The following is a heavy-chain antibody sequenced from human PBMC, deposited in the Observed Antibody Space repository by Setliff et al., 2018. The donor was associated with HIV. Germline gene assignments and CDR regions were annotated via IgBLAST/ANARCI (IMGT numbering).Heavy chain of an antibody. D-gene: IGHD1-26*01. CDR1: GGSISSSSYY. J-gene: IGHJ4*01. Sequence: SETRSLTCTVSGGSISSSSYYWGWIRQPPGKGLEWIGTIYYSGNTYYNPSLKSRVTISVDTSKNQISLKLSSVTAADTAVYYCASHLPPYSGNFDYWGHGTLVTVSS. CDR2: IYYSGNT. V-gene: IGHV4-39*01. CDR3: ASHLPPYSGNFDY.